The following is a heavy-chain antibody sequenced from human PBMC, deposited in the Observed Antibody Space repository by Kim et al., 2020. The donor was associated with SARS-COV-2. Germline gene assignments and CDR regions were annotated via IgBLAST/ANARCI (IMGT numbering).Heavy chain of an antibody. V-gene: IGHV1-24*01. J-gene: IGHJ6*02. Sequence: ASVKVSCKVSGYTLTELSIHWVRQAPGKGLEWMANFDPEDGKTIYAQKFQGRVTMTEDKSTDTAYLELSSLRSEDTAIYFCARERREPAATLAWNPHSSYYYGLDVWGQGTTVTVSS. CDR2: FDPEDGKT. CDR3: ARERREPAATLAWNPHSSYYYGLDV. CDR1: GYTLTELS. D-gene: IGHD2-2*01.